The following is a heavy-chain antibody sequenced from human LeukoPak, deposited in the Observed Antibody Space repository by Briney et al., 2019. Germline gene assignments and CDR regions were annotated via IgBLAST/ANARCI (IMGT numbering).Heavy chain of an antibody. Sequence: GGSLRLSCRASGFTFTSYSMNWVRQAPEKGLEWVSYISSSSNTIYYADSVKGRFIISRDNAKNSLYLQMNTLRAEDTAVYYCARDSYGDYVFDFWGQGTPVTVSS. V-gene: IGHV3-48*01. CDR2: ISSSSNTI. CDR1: GFTFTSYS. CDR3: ARDSYGDYVFDF. J-gene: IGHJ4*02. D-gene: IGHD4-17*01.